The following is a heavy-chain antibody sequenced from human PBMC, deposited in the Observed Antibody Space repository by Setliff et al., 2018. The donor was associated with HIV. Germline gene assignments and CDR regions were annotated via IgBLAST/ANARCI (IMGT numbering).Heavy chain of an antibody. V-gene: IGHV4-59*01. Sequence: SETLSLTCTVSGGSISPYYWSWIRQPPGKGLEWIAWISDSGTTNYNPSLKSRVTLSVDTSKNQFSLSLSSVTAADTAMYYCASRIYYYDEGRVLREEGFVPWGQGTLVTVSS. CDR1: GGSISPYY. CDR3: ASRIYYYDEGRVLREEGFVP. CDR2: ISDSGTT. D-gene: IGHD3-22*01. J-gene: IGHJ5*02.